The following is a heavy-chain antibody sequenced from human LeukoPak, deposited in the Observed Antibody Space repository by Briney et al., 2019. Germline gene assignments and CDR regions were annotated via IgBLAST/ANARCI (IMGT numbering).Heavy chain of an antibody. CDR1: GYTFTSYG. D-gene: IGHD6-13*01. CDR3: ARDAGSSSWPYYYYYYMDV. Sequence: ASVKVSCKASGYTFTSYGISWVRQAPGQGLEWMGWISGYNGHTNYAEKLQGRVTMTTDTSTSTAYMELRSLRSDDTAVFYCARDAGSSSWPYYYYYYMDVWGKGTTVTVSS. V-gene: IGHV1-18*01. J-gene: IGHJ6*03. CDR2: ISGYNGHT.